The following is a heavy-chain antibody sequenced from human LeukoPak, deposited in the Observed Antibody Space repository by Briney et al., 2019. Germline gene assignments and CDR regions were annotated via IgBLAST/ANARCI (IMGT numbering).Heavy chain of an antibody. J-gene: IGHJ6*03. Sequence: PGGSLRLSCAASGFTFSSYEMNWVRQAPGKGLEWVSYISSSGSTIYYADSVKGRFTISRDNAKNSLYLQMNSLRAEDTAVYYCARSDGYYYYMDVWGKGTTVTVSS. CDR3: ARSDGYYYYMDV. CDR2: ISSSGSTI. V-gene: IGHV3-48*03. CDR1: GFTFSSYE.